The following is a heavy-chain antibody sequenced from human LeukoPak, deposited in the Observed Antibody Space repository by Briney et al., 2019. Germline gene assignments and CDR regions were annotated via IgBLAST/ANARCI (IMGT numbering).Heavy chain of an antibody. CDR2: IYYSGST. V-gene: IGHV4-59*01. CDR1: GGSISSYY. D-gene: IGHD1-26*01. CDR3: ARGGILRGSYYGFMFDY. J-gene: IGHJ4*02. Sequence: SETLSLTCTVSGGSISSYYWSWIRQPPGKGLEWIGYIYYSGSTNYNPSLKSRVTISVDTSKNQFSLKLSSVTAADTAVYYCARGGILRGSYYGFMFDYWGQGTLVTVSS.